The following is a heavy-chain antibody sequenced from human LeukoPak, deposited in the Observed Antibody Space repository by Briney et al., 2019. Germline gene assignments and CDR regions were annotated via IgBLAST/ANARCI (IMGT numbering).Heavy chain of an antibody. D-gene: IGHD2-2*01. Sequence: PGGSLRLSCAASGFTVSSNYMSWVRQAPGKGLEWISYISDSSSTMYYADSVKGRFTISRDNAKNSLYLQMNSLRVEDTAVYYCARRLCTSTICPLTFDYWGQGTLVTVSS. CDR2: ISDSSSTM. CDR1: GFTVSSNY. CDR3: ARRLCTSTICPLTFDY. V-gene: IGHV3-48*01. J-gene: IGHJ4*02.